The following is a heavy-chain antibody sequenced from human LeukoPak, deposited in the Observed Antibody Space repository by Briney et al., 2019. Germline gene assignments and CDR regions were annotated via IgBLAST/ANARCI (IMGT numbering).Heavy chain of an antibody. CDR1: GFTFSGSA. V-gene: IGHV3-73*01. J-gene: IGHJ2*01. D-gene: IGHD4-17*01. CDR2: IRSKTNSYAT. CDR3: TRRAVTTVWYFDL. Sequence: PGGSLRLSCAASGFTFSGSAMHWVRQASGKGLEWVGRIRSKTNSYATAYAASVTGRFTISRDDSKNTAYLQMNSLKTEDTAVYYCTRRAVTTVWYFDLWGRGTLVTVSS.